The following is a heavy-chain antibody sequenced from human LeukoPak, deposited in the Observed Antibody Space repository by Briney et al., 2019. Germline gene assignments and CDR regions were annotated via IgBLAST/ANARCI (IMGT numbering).Heavy chain of an antibody. D-gene: IGHD3-9*01. CDR2: INHSGST. CDR3: ARGRSYFGSHGGYVGY. Sequence: SETLSLTCTVSGGSISIYYWSWIRQPPGKGLEWIGEINHSGSTNYKPSLKSRVTISVDTSKNQFSLKLSSVTAADTAVYYCARGRSYFGSHGGYVGYWGQGTLVTVSS. J-gene: IGHJ4*02. V-gene: IGHV4-34*01. CDR1: GGSISIYY.